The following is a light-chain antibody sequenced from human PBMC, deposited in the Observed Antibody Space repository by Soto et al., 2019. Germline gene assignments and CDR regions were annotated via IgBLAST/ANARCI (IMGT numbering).Light chain of an antibody. CDR1: QSVSTS. CDR3: QVRDVWPS. J-gene: IGKJ1*01. CDR2: DAS. V-gene: IGKV3-11*01. Sequence: IVLTQSPATLSLSPGERAALSCRASQSVSTSLAWYQHKPGQAPRLFIYDASKGAPGIPARFSGSGSGTDFTLTISSLEAEDFAVYYCQVRDVWPSFGQGTKVDIK.